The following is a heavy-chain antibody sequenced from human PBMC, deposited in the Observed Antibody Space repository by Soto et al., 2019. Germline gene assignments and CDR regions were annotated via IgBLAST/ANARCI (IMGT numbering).Heavy chain of an antibody. CDR3: ARVYGVHGPYYFDY. CDR1: GYTFTSYG. J-gene: IGHJ4*02. V-gene: IGHV1-18*01. Sequence: ASVKVSCKASGYTFTSYGISWVRQAPGQGLEWMGWISAYNGNTNYAQKLQGRVTMTTDTSTSTAYMELRSLRSDDTAVYYCARVYGVHGPYYFDYWGQGTLVTVSS. D-gene: IGHD1-1*01. CDR2: ISAYNGNT.